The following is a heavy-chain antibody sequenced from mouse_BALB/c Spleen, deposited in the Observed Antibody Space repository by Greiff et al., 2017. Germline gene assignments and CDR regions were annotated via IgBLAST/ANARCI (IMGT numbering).Heavy chain of an antibody. V-gene: IGHV2-2*02. Sequence: QVQLQQSGPGLVQPSQSLSITCTVSGFSLTSYGVHWVRQSPGKGLEWLGVIWSGGSTDYNAAFISRLSISKDNSKGQVFFKMNSLQANDTAIYYCARADYYGNWFAYWGQGTLVTVSA. J-gene: IGHJ3*01. CDR3: ARADYYGNWFAY. CDR1: GFSLTSYG. CDR2: IWSGGST. D-gene: IGHD1-1*01.